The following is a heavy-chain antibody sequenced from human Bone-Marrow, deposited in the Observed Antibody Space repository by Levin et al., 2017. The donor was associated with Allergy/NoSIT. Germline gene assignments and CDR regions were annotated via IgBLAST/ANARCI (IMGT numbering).Heavy chain of an antibody. D-gene: IGHD4-17*01. Sequence: TSETLSLTCSVSGGSISSGDYYWSWIRQSPGKGLEWIGYIHYTGNTYYNSSLKSRVTISQDTSKNQFSLKLNSVTAADTAVYFCASIAITLTSPHTWGQGTRVTVSS. J-gene: IGHJ4*02. CDR3: ASIAITLTSPHT. V-gene: IGHV4-30-4*08. CDR2: IHYTGNT. CDR1: GGSISSGDYY.